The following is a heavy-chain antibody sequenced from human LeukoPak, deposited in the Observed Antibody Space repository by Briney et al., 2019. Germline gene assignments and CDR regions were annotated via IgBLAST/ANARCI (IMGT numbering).Heavy chain of an antibody. J-gene: IGHJ4*02. V-gene: IGHV4-59*08. Sequence: SETLSLTYTVSGGSISSYYWSWIRQPPGKGLEWIGYIYYSGSTNYNPSLKSRVTISVDTSKNQFSLKLSSVTAADTAVYYCARHENYDILTGYYNGGFDYWGQGTLVTVSS. CDR2: IYYSGST. CDR3: ARHENYDILTGYYNGGFDY. CDR1: GGSISSYY. D-gene: IGHD3-9*01.